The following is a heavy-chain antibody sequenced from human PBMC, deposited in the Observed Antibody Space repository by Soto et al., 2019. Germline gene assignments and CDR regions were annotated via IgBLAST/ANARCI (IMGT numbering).Heavy chain of an antibody. CDR2: INHSGST. CDR3: ARFRGGR. V-gene: IGHV4-34*01. J-gene: IGHJ4*02. Sequence: SETLSLTCAVYGGSFSGYYWSWIRQPPGKGLEWIGEINHSGSTNYNPSLKSRVTISVDTSKNQFSLKLSSVTAADTAVYYCARFRGGRWGQGTLVTVSS. CDR1: GGSFSGYY.